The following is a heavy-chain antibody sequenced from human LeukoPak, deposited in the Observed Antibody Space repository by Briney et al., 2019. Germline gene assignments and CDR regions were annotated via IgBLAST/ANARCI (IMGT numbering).Heavy chain of an antibody. Sequence: SAPTLVKPTQTLTLTCTFSGVSLSTSGVGVGWIRQPPGKALEWLALIYWDDDKRYSPSLKSRLTITKDTSKNQVVLTMTNTDPVDTATYYCVHRSLMYGGNPFDYWGQGTLVTVSS. CDR2: IYWDDDK. D-gene: IGHD4-23*01. CDR1: GVSLSTSGVG. CDR3: VHRSLMYGGNPFDY. J-gene: IGHJ4*02. V-gene: IGHV2-5*02.